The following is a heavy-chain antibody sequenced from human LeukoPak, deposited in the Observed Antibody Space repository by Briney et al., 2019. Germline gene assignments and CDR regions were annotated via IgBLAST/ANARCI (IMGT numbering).Heavy chain of an antibody. CDR1: GGSFSGYY. Sequence: PSETLSLTCAVYGGSFSGYYWSWIRQPPGKGLEWIGEINHSGSTNYNPSLKSRVTISVDTSKNQFSLKLSSVTAADTAMYYCARGSAMVTVDHWGQGTLVTVSS. CDR2: INHSGST. D-gene: IGHD5-18*01. CDR3: ARGSAMVTVDH. V-gene: IGHV4-34*01. J-gene: IGHJ4*02.